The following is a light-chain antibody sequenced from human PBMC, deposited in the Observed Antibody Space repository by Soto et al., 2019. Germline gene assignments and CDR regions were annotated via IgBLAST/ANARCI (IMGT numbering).Light chain of an antibody. Sequence: EIVMTQSPATLSVSPGERATLSCRASQNIYSNVAWYQQRPGQAPKVLIYRASIRATGIPDRFTGSGSGTDFTLTISRLEPEDFAVYYCQQYGSSPLTFGRGTKVDIK. CDR2: RAS. CDR1: QNIYSN. V-gene: IGKV3-20*01. CDR3: QQYGSSPLT. J-gene: IGKJ4*01.